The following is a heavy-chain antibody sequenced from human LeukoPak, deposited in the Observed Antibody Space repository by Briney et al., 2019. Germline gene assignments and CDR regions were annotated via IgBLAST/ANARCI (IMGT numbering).Heavy chain of an antibody. Sequence: PGGSLRLSCAASGFTFSSYSMHWVRQAPGKGLVWVSRINSDGSSTSYADSVKGRFTISRDNAKNTLYLQMNSLRAEDTAVYYCARDRSSWDYYYYYGMDVWGQGTTVTVSS. CDR3: ARDRSSWDYYYYYGMDV. V-gene: IGHV3-74*01. D-gene: IGHD6-13*01. J-gene: IGHJ6*02. CDR1: GFTFSSYS. CDR2: INSDGSST.